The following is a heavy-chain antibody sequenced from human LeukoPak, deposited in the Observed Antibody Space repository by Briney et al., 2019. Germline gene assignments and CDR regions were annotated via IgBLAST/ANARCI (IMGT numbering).Heavy chain of an antibody. CDR2: IYYSGST. J-gene: IGHJ4*02. CDR1: GGSISSSSYY. Sequence: PSETLSLTCTVSGGSISSSSYYWGWIRQPPGRGLEWIGSIYYSGSTYYNPSLKSRVTISVDTSKNQFSLKLSSVTAADTAGYYWARGGGAARDYYFDYWGQGTLVTVSS. V-gene: IGHV4-39*07. CDR3: ARGGGAARDYYFDY. D-gene: IGHD6-6*01.